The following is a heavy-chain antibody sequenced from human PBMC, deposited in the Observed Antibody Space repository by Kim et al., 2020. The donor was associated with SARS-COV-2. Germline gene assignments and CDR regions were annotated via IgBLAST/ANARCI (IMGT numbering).Heavy chain of an antibody. V-gene: IGHV1-24*01. D-gene: IGHD4-17*01. CDR2: FDPEDGET. CDR3: GTTVTSRVLYKYYYGMDV. J-gene: IGHJ6*02. Sequence: ASVKVSCKVSGYTLTELSMHWVRQAPGKGLEWMGGFDPEDGETIYAQKFQGRVTMTEDTSTDTAYMELSSLRSEDTAVYYCGTTVTSRVLYKYYYGMDVWGQGTTVTVSS. CDR1: GYTLTELS.